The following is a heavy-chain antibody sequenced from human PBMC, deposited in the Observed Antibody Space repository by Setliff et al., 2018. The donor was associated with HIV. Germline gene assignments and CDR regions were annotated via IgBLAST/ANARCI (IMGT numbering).Heavy chain of an antibody. CDR1: GGSFSGYY. CDR3: ARDIWAYGLMGS. J-gene: IGHJ5*02. CDR2: INDNGST. V-gene: IGHV4-34*01. D-gene: IGHD4-17*01. Sequence: PSETLSLTCAVYGGSFSGYYWSWIRQPPGKGLEWIGEINDNGSTNYNPSLKSRVTISVDTSKNQFSLKLSSVTAADTAVYYCARDIWAYGLMGSWGQGTLVTVSS.